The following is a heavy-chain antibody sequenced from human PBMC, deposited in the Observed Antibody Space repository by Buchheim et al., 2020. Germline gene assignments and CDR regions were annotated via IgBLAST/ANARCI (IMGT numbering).Heavy chain of an antibody. D-gene: IGHD3-22*01. J-gene: IGHJ3*01. CDR3: ARDQAYYGSSGYYYRYSFDV. CDR1: GFTFSSYS. Sequence: EVQLVESGGDLVQPGGSLRLSCAASGFTFSSYSMNWVRQAPGKGLEWVSYISSSSSTIYYADSMEGRFTISRENAKNSLYLKMNSLRAEETAVYYCARDQAYYGSSGYYYRYSFDVWGQGT. CDR2: ISSSSSTI. V-gene: IGHV3-48*01.